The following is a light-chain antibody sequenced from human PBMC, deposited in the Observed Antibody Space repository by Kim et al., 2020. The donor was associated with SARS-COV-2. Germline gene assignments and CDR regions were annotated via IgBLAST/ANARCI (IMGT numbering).Light chain of an antibody. CDR2: RDN. Sequence: LALGQTATITSGGNNIGSKNVHWYQQKPGQAPMLVIYRDNDRPSGIPERFSGSNSGNTATLTISRAQAGDEADYYCQVWDSSTYVFGSGTKVTVL. CDR3: QVWDSSTYV. J-gene: IGLJ1*01. V-gene: IGLV3-9*01. CDR1: NIGSKN.